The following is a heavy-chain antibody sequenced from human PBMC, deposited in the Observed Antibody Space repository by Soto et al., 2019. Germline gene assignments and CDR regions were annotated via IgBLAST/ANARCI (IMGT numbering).Heavy chain of an antibody. CDR2: IIPFFGTA. D-gene: IGHD4-17*01. CDR1: GVTFSTFG. CDR3: AKSAPMDAGDKYYYDF. V-gene: IGHV1-69*13. Sequence: ASVKVSCKASGVTFSTFGISWVRQAPGQGLEWMGGIIPFFGTARYSQKFEDRITITADESTNTVYMDLRSLTSEDTAIYYCAKSAPMDAGDKYYYDFWGQGALVTVSS. J-gene: IGHJ4*02.